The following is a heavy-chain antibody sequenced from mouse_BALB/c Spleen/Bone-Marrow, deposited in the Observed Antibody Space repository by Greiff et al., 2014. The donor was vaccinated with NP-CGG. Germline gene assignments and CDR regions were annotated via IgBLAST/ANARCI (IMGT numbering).Heavy chain of an antibody. CDR1: GFAFSSYD. CDR2: ISSGGGST. Sequence: EVQLVESGGGLVKPGGSLKLSCAVSGFAFSSYDMSWVRQTPEKRLEWVAYISSGGGSTYYPDTVKGRFTISRDNAKNTLYLQMSSLKSGDTAMYYCARHKLGRWYVDVWGAGTTVTVSS. V-gene: IGHV5-12-1*01. D-gene: IGHD4-1*01. CDR3: ARHKLGRWYVDV. J-gene: IGHJ1*01.